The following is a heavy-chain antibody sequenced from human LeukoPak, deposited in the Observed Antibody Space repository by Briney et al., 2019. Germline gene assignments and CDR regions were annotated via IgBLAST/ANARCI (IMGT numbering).Heavy chain of an antibody. J-gene: IGHJ5*02. V-gene: IGHV1-69*13. Sequence: SVKVSCKASGGTFSSYAISWVRQAPGQGLEWMGGIIPIFGTANYAQKFQGRVTITADESTSTAYMELSSLRSEDTAVYYCAILGYCSGGSFYSTGPWGQGTLVTVSS. CDR3: AILGYCSGGSFYSTGP. D-gene: IGHD2-15*01. CDR1: GGTFSSYA. CDR2: IIPIFGTA.